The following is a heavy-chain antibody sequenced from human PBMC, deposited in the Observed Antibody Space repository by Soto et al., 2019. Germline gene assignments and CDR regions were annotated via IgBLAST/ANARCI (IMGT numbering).Heavy chain of an antibody. CDR3: ARHWQDIVVVPAAIGWFDP. CDR2: IYYSGST. Sequence: SETLSLTCTVSGGSISRYYWSWIRQPPGKGLEWIGYIYYSGSTNYNPSLKSRVTISVDTSKNQFSLKLSSVTAADTAVYYCARHWQDIVVVPAAIGWFDPWGQGTLVTVS. J-gene: IGHJ5*02. CDR1: GGSISRYY. V-gene: IGHV4-59*08. D-gene: IGHD2-2*01.